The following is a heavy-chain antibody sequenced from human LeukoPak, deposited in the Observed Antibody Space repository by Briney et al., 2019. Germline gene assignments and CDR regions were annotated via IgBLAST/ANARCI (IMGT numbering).Heavy chain of an antibody. CDR3: ARDPDYYDSSGYSFGC. D-gene: IGHD3-22*01. Sequence: PSETLSLTCTVSGGSISSYYWSWIRQPAGKGLEWIGRIYTSGSTNYNPSLKSRVTMSVDTSKNQFSLKLSSVTAADTAVYYCARDPDYYDSSGYSFGCWGQGTLVTVSS. CDR1: GGSISSYY. J-gene: IGHJ4*02. V-gene: IGHV4-4*07. CDR2: IYTSGST.